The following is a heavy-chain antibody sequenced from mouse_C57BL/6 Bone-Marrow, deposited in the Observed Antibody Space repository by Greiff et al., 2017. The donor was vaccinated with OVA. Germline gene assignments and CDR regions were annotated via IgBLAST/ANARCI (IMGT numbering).Heavy chain of an antibody. CDR2: INPSSGYT. J-gene: IGHJ4*01. CDR1: GYTFTSYW. V-gene: IGHV1-7*01. Sequence: VQRVESGAELAKPGASVKLSCKASGYTFTSYWMHWVKQRPGQGLEWIGYINPSSGYTKYNQKFKDKATLTADKSSSTAYLQLSSLTYEDSAVYYCARWYYAIDYWGQGTSVTVSS. CDR3: ARWYYAIDY.